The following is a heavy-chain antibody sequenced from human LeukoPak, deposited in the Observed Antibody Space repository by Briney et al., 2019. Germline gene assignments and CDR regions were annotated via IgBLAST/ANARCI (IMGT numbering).Heavy chain of an antibody. V-gene: IGHV4-31*03. CDR3: ARDFSPYYDSSGYHDAFDI. CDR2: IYFSGNT. CDR1: GGSISSGGYY. J-gene: IGHJ3*02. Sequence: SQTLSLTCTVSGGSISSGGYYWSWIRQHPGKGLEWIGYIYFSGNTYYNLSLKSRVTISVDTSKNQFSLKLSSVTAADTAVYYCARDFSPYYDSSGYHDAFDIWGQGTMVTVSS. D-gene: IGHD3-22*01.